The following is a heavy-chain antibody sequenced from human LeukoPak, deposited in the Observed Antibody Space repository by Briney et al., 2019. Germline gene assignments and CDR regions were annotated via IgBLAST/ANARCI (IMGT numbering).Heavy chain of an antibody. CDR3: AIVPTDNWFDP. D-gene: IGHD1-14*01. CDR2: IYHSGST. V-gene: IGHV4-38-2*02. Sequence: SETLSLTCTVSGYSISSGYYWGWIRQPPGKGLEWIGSIYHSGSTYYNPSLQSRVTISVDTSKNQFSLKLSSVTAADTAVYYCAIVPTDNWFDPWGQGTLVTVSS. CDR1: GYSISSGYY. J-gene: IGHJ5*02.